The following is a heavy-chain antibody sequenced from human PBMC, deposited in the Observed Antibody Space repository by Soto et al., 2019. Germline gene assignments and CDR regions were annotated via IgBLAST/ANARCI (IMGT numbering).Heavy chain of an antibody. D-gene: IGHD4-17*01. Sequence: PGGSLRLSCAASGFTFSSYAMSWVRQAPGKGLEWVSAISGSGGSTYYADSVKGRSTISRDNSKNTLYLQMNSLRAEDTAVYYCAKCYGDYLHPGISFDYWGQGTQVTVSS. CDR3: AKCYGDYLHPGISFDY. CDR1: GFTFSSYA. J-gene: IGHJ4*02. V-gene: IGHV3-23*01. CDR2: ISGSGGST.